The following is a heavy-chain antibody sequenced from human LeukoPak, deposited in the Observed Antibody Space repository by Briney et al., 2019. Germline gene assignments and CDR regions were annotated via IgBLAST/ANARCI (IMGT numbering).Heavy chain of an antibody. Sequence: SGGSLRLSCAASGFTVSSNYMSWVRQAPGKGLEWVSVIYSGGSTYYADSVKGRFTISRDNSKNTQYLQMNSLRAEDTAVYYCARDYYDSSGPFDYWGQGTLVTVSS. V-gene: IGHV3-66*02. CDR3: ARDYYDSSGPFDY. D-gene: IGHD3-22*01. CDR1: GFTVSSNY. CDR2: IYSGGST. J-gene: IGHJ4*02.